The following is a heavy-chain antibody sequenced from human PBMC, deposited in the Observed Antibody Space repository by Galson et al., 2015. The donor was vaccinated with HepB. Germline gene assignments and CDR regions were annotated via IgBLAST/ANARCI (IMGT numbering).Heavy chain of an antibody. CDR2: THYRSKWYN. D-gene: IGHD4-17*01. J-gene: IGHJ5*02. Sequence: CAISGDSVSSNSAAWNWIRQSPSRGLEWLGRTHYRSKWYNDYAVSVKSRITINPDTSKNQFSLQLNSVTPEDTAVYYCARATVTTYWFDPWGQGTLVTVSS. V-gene: IGHV6-1*01. CDR1: GDSVSSNSAA. CDR3: ARATVTTYWFDP.